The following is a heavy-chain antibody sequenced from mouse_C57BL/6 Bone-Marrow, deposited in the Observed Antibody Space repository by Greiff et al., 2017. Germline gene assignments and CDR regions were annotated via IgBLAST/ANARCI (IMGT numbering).Heavy chain of an antibody. J-gene: IGHJ2*01. CDR3: ARESGALDY. CDR2: ISYDGSN. CDR1: GYSITSGYY. V-gene: IGHV3-6*02. D-gene: IGHD3-1*01. Sequence: EVQLLESGPGLVKPSQSLSLTCSVTGYSITSGYYWNWIRQFPGNKLEWMGYISYDGSNNYNPSLKNRISITRDTSKNQFFLKLNSVTTEDTATYYCARESGALDYWGQGTTLTVSS.